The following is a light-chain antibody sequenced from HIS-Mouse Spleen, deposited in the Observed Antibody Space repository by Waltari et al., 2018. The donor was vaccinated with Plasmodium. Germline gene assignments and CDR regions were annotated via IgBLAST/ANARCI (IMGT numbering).Light chain of an antibody. CDR3: QVWDSSSDHPV. J-gene: IGLJ2*01. CDR2: DDS. V-gene: IGLV3-21*02. Sequence: SYVLTQPPSVSVAPGQTARITCGGNNIGSKRVHWYQQKPGKAPVLVVYDDSDRPSGIPERFSGSNSGNTATLTISRGEAGDEADYYCQVWDSSSDHPVFGGGTKLTVL. CDR1: NIGSKR.